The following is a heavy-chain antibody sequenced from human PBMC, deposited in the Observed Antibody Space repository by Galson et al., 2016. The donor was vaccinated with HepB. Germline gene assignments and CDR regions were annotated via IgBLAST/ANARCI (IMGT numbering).Heavy chain of an antibody. CDR1: GGSFSGYY. Sequence: ETLSLTCAVNGGSFSGYYWTWIRQPPGMGLEWIGEINESGNTRYNPSLRSQVIVSLDTAKNQFSLKLSSVTAADAAVYYCARGRRVRGVTTKFNWIDPWGQGTLVTVSS. CDR3: ARGRRVRGVTTKFNWIDP. V-gene: IGHV4-34*01. J-gene: IGHJ5*02. D-gene: IGHD3-10*01. CDR2: INESGNT.